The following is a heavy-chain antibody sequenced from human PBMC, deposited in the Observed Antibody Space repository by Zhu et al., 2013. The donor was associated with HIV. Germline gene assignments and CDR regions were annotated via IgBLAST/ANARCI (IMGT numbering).Heavy chain of an antibody. V-gene: IGHV1-69*01. Sequence: QVQLVQSGAEVKKPGSSVKVSCKASGGTFSSYAISWVRQAPGQGLEWMGWMNPNSGNTGYAQKFQGRVTITADESTSTAYMELSSLRSEDTAVYYCASLQGFGSYGADVWGQRDHGHRSPQ. CDR1: GGTFSSYA. J-gene: IGHJ6*01. CDR2: MNPNSGNT. D-gene: IGHD3-16*01. CDR3: ASLQGFGSYGADV.